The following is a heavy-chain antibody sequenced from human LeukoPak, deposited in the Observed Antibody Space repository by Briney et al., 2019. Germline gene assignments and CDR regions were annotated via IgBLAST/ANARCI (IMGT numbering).Heavy chain of an antibody. D-gene: IGHD4-23*01. V-gene: IGHV4-61*05. CDR3: ARATVEHAFDI. CDR1: GGSISSSSYY. Sequence: SETLSLTCTVSGGSISSSSYYWGWIRQPPGKGLEWIGYIYYSGSTNYNPSLKSRVTISVDTSKNQFSLKLSSVTAADTAVYYCARATVEHAFDIWGQGTMVTVSS. CDR2: IYYSGST. J-gene: IGHJ3*02.